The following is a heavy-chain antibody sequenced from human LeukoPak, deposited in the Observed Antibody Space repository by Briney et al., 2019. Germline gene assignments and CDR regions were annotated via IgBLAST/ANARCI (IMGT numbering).Heavy chain of an antibody. D-gene: IGHD2-21*02. J-gene: IGHJ4*02. CDR3: AGSRDYSFDY. V-gene: IGHV4-31*03. CDR2: IYYSGRT. Sequence: SETLSLTCTVSGGSISSGGYYWSWIRQPPGKGLEWIGYIYYSGRTYYNPSLRSRITVSTDTSKSQFSLKVNSVTAADTAVYYCAGSRDYSFDYWGQGTLVTVSS. CDR1: GGSISSGGYY.